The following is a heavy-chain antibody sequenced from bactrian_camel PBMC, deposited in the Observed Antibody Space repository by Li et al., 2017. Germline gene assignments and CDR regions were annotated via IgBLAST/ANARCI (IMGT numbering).Heavy chain of an antibody. D-gene: IGHD1*01. CDR2: ISTGGGST. V-gene: IGHV3S40*01. J-gene: IGHJ4*01. Sequence: VQPVESGGGLVQPGGSLRLSCAASGFTFSSRYMSWARQAPGKGLERVAYISTGGGSTDYTDAVKGRFAISLDAAKNSVDLQMNSLKPDDTAVYYCAATGQMLSVAGCRTQGTQVTVS. CDR1: GFTFSSRY.